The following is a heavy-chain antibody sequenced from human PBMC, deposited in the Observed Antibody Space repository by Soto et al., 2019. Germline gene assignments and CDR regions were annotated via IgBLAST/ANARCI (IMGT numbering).Heavy chain of an antibody. CDR2: IYYSGST. CDR3: ARWVQDYYDSSGYYPHWFDP. CDR1: GGSISSYY. Sequence: SETLSLTCTVSGGSISSYYWTWIRQPPGKGLEWIGYIYYSGSTNYNPSLKSRVTISVDTSKNQFSLKLSSVTAAVTAVYYCARWVQDYYDSSGYYPHWFDPWGQGTLVTV. V-gene: IGHV4-59*08. J-gene: IGHJ5*02. D-gene: IGHD3-22*01.